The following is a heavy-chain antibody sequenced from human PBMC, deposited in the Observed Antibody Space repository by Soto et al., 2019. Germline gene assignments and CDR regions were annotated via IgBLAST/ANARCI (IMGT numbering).Heavy chain of an antibody. CDR1: GFTFSSYG. CDR2: IWYDGSNK. V-gene: IGHV3-33*01. Sequence: GGSLRLSCAASGFTFSSYGMHWVRQAPGKGLEWVAVIWYDGSNKYYADSVKGRSTISRDNSKNTLYLQMNSLRAEDTAVYYCARDRWRSGSFFDYWGQGTLVTVSS. D-gene: IGHD1-26*01. J-gene: IGHJ4*02. CDR3: ARDRWRSGSFFDY.